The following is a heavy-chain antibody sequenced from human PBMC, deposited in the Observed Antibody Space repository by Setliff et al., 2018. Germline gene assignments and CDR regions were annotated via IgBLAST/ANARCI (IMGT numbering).Heavy chain of an antibody. Sequence: GGSLRLSCTASGFTFSSLWMSWVRQSPGKGLEWVANINQDGSGKFYVDSVKVQFTISRDNAKNSLYLQMNSLRAEDTAVYYCARRLPYFGMDVWGQGTTVTRLL. CDR3: ARRLPYFGMDV. D-gene: IGHD2-15*01. V-gene: IGHV3-7*01. J-gene: IGHJ6*02. CDR2: INQDGSGK. CDR1: GFTFSSLW.